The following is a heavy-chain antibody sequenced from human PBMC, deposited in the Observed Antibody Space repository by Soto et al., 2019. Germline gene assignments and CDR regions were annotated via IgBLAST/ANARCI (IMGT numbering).Heavy chain of an antibody. V-gene: IGHV3-33*01. CDR2: IWYDGSNK. D-gene: IGHD6-13*01. J-gene: IGHJ6*02. CDR3: ARDRYSSSWFSRDPLNYYYYGMDV. Sequence: GGSLRLSCAASGFTFSSYGMHWVRQAPGKGLEWVAVIWYDGSNKYYADSVKGRFTISRDNSKNTLYLQMNSLRAEDTAVYYCARDRYSSSWFSRDPLNYYYYGMDVWGQGTTVTVSS. CDR1: GFTFSSYG.